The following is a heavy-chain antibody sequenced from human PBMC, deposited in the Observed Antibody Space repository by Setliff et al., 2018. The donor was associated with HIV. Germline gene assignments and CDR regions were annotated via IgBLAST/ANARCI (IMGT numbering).Heavy chain of an antibody. V-gene: IGHV4-39*01. Sequence: SETLSLTCTVSGDSISSSSYYWGWISQPPGKGLEWIGSIYYSYSAYYNPSLKSRVTISLDTSKNQLSLKLSSVTAADTAVYYCASRGDSGWYYRSGFDPWGQGTLVTVSS. CDR1: GDSISSSSYY. CDR3: ASRGDSGWYYRSGFDP. J-gene: IGHJ5*02. CDR2: IYYSYSA. D-gene: IGHD6-19*01.